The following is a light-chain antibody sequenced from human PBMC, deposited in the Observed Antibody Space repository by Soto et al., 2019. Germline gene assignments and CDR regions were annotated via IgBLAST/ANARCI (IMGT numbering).Light chain of an antibody. Sequence: EIVMTQSPATLSVSPGETGTLSCRASQSVSSSVAWYQQNSGQAPRLLIYGASTRATGIPAMSSGSGSGTEFTLTIRSLQSEDFAVYFCQQFNNWPWTFGQGTKVDIK. CDR3: QQFNNWPWT. CDR2: GAS. V-gene: IGKV3-15*01. CDR1: QSVSSS. J-gene: IGKJ1*01.